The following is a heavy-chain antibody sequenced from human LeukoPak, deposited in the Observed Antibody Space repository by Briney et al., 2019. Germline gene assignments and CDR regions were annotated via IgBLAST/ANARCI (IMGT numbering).Heavy chain of an antibody. CDR3: ARDPYSSSMEDDF. CDR2: INPNSGGT. V-gene: IGHV1-2*06. CDR1: GYTFTVYY. J-gene: IGHJ4*02. D-gene: IGHD6-6*01. Sequence: ASVTVSCTASGYTFTVYYMHWVRQAPGQGLEWMGRINPNSGGTNYAQKFQGRVTMTRDTSISTAYMELSRLRSDDTAVYYCARDPYSSSMEDDFWGQGTLVTVSS.